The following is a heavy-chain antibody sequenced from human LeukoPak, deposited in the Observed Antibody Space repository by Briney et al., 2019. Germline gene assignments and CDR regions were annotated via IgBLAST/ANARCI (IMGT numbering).Heavy chain of an antibody. D-gene: IGHD1-1*01. V-gene: IGHV3-48*02. CDR2: IYGNSDTI. J-gene: IGHJ4*02. CDR3: VREHDDAFDY. Sequence: HPGGSLRLSCAASGFTLSIYAMNWVRQAPGKGLEWVSCIYGNSDTIYYADSVKGRFALSRDNAQNSLYLQMTSLRDEDTAVYYCVREHDDAFDYWGQGALVTVSS. CDR1: GFTLSIYA.